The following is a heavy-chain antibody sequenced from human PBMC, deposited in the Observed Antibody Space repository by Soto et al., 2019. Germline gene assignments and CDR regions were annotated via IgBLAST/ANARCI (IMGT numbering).Heavy chain of an antibody. Sequence: EVQLVESGGGVVRPSGSLRRSCAASGFTFDDYGMSWVRQAPGKGLEWVSGINWNGGSTGYEDSVKGRFTISGDNAKNTLSLRVKSLRAEDTALYHWAGRVTYYNFWSGYSSDYWGQGTLVTVS. V-gene: IGHV3-20*01. J-gene: IGHJ4*02. D-gene: IGHD3-3*01. CDR1: GFTFDDYG. CDR3: AGRVTYYNFWSGYSSDY. CDR2: INWNGGST.